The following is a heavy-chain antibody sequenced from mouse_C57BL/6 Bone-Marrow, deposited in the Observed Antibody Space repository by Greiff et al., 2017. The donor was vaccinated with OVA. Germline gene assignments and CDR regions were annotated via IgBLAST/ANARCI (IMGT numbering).Heavy chain of an antibody. Sequence: VQLQQPGAELVMPGASVKLSCKASGYTFTSYWMHWVKHRPGQGLEWIGEIDHSDSYTNYNQKFKGKSTLTVDKSSSTAYMQLSSLTSEDSAVYYCARDLGLLPYYFDYWGQGTTLTVSS. CDR2: IDHSDSYT. J-gene: IGHJ2*01. CDR3: ARDLGLLPYYFDY. V-gene: IGHV1-69*01. D-gene: IGHD2-3*01. CDR1: GYTFTSYW.